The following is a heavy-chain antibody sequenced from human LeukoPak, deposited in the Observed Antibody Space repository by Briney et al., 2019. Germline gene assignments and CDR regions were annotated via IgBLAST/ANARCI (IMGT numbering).Heavy chain of an antibody. CDR3: ARGVVPAAIDYYYGMDV. CDR1: GFSFSSDV. Sequence: TGGSLRLSCAASGFSFSSDVMHWVRQTPGKGLEWVAVISAAGTYIVYADSVKGRFTISRDNAKNTLYLQMNSLRAEDTAVYYCARGVVPAAIDYYYGMDVWGQGTTVTVSS. V-gene: IGHV3-30*03. J-gene: IGHJ6*02. CDR2: ISAAGTYI. D-gene: IGHD2-2*01.